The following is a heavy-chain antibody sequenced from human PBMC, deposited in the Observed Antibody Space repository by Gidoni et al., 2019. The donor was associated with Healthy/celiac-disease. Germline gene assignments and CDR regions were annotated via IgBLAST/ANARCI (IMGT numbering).Heavy chain of an antibody. CDR3: ARGSLYFDL. CDR2: IYYSGST. V-gene: IGHV4-59*01. CDR1: GGSISSYS. Sequence: QVQLQESRPGLLKPSETLSLPCTVSGGSISSYSWSWIRKPPGTGMEWIGYIYYSGSTNYNPSLKSRVTISVDTSKNQFSLKLSSVTAADTAVYYCARGSLYFDLWGRGTLVTVSS. J-gene: IGHJ2*01.